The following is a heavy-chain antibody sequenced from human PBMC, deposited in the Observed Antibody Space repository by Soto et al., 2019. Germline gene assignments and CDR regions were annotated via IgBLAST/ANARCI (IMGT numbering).Heavy chain of an antibody. CDR3: ARDYRASYPAYYYYGMDV. CDR2: IYYST. J-gene: IGHJ6*02. Sequence: QVQLQESGPGLVKPSQTLSLTCTVSGGSISSGGYYWSWIRQHPGKGLEWIGYIYYSTYYNPSLKSRVTXXVXPSKNQFSLKLSSVTAADTAVYYCARDYRASYPAYYYYGMDVWGQGTTVTVSS. V-gene: IGHV4-31*03. D-gene: IGHD3-16*02. CDR1: GGSISSGGYY.